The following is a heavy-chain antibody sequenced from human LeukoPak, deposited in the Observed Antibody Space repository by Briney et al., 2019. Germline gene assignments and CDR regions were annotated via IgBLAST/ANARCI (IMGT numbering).Heavy chain of an antibody. Sequence: PGGSLRLSCAASEFTFTNYGMHWVRQAPGKGLEWVAVISYDGSNRYYGDSVKGRFTISRDNAKNSLYLQMNSLRAEDTAVYYCARGSEHRYDSSGYSPPPDYWGQGTLVTVSS. CDR3: ARGSEHRYDSSGYSPPPDY. CDR2: ISYDGSNR. D-gene: IGHD3-22*01. J-gene: IGHJ4*02. CDR1: EFTFTNYG. V-gene: IGHV3-30*03.